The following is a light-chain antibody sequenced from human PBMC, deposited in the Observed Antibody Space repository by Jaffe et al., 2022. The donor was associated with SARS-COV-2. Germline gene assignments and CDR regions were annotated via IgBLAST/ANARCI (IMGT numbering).Light chain of an antibody. V-gene: IGKV1-5*03. CDR1: QSISSW. CDR2: KAS. CDR3: QQYDNYYT. J-gene: IGKJ2*01. Sequence: DIQMTQSPSTLSASVGDRVTITCRASQSISSWLAWYQQKPGKAPKLLISKASSLESGVPSRFSGSGSGTEFTLTISSLQPDDFATYYCQQYDNYYTFGQGTKLEIK.